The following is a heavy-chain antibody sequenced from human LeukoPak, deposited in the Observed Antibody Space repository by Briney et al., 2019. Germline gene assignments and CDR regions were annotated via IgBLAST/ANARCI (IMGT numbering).Heavy chain of an antibody. V-gene: IGHV3-30*03. CDR2: ISYDGSNK. Sequence: PGRSLRLSCAASGFTFSSYGMHWVRQAPGKGLEWVAVISYDGSNKYYADSVKGRFTISRDNSKNTLYLQMNSLRAEDTAVYYCARAYDYGDYSSFDYWGQGTLVTVSS. D-gene: IGHD4-17*01. CDR3: ARAYDYGDYSSFDY. CDR1: GFTFSSYG. J-gene: IGHJ4*02.